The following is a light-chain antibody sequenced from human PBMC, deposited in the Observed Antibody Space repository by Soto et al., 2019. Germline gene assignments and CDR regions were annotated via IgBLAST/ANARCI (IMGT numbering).Light chain of an antibody. V-gene: IGLV2-8*01. CDR3: SSHLAGSDNYV. CDR2: EVS. CDR1: RSDVGGFNY. Sequence: QSALTQPPSASGSPGQSVTISCTGTRSDVGGFNYVSWDQPHPGKAPKLMIYEVSKRPSGVPDRFSGAKSGNMASLIVSGLQAEDEADYYCSSHLAGSDNYVFGTGTKLTVL. J-gene: IGLJ1*01.